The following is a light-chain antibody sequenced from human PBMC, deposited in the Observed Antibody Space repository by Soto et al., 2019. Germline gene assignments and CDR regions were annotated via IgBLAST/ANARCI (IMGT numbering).Light chain of an antibody. CDR3: QSYDSSNWV. Sequence: NFMLTQPHSVSESPGKTVTISCTRSSGSIASNYVQWYHQRPGSAPTIVMYEDNQRPSGVPDRFSGSIDRSSNSASLTSSGLKTEDEGDFYCQSYDSSNWVFGGGTQLTVL. J-gene: IGLJ3*02. CDR1: SGSIASNY. V-gene: IGLV6-57*04. CDR2: EDN.